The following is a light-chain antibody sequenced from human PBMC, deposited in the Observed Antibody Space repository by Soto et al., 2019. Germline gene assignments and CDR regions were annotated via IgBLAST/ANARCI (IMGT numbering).Light chain of an antibody. Sequence: DIVMTQSPLSLPVTPGEPASISCRSSQSLLHSNGYNYLDWYLQKPGQSPQLLIYLGSNRASGVPDRFSGSGSGTDFTLKLSRVEAEDVGVYYCMQALQHLTCGGGTKVEIK. CDR1: QSLLHSNGYNY. CDR2: LGS. V-gene: IGKV2-28*01. J-gene: IGKJ4*01. CDR3: MQALQHLT.